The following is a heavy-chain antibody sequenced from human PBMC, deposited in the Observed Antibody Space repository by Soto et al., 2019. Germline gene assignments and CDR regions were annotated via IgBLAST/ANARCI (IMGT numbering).Heavy chain of an antibody. J-gene: IGHJ3*02. CDR1: GGSVSSGSYY. CDR3: ARDGETAMVLGAYAI. V-gene: IGHV4-61*01. CDR2: IYYSGST. D-gene: IGHD5-18*01. Sequence: PWETLSLTCTVSGGSVSSGSYYWSWIRQPPGKGLEWIGYIYYSGSTNYNPSLKSRVTISVDTSKNQFSLKLSSVTAADTAVYYCARDGETAMVLGAYAIWGQGTMVTVSS.